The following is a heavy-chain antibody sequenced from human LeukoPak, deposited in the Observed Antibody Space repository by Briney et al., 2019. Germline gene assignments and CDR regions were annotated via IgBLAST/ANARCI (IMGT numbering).Heavy chain of an antibody. D-gene: IGHD3-3*01. CDR1: GFTFSSYA. CDR2: ISPTSAYI. V-gene: IGHV3-21*04. Sequence: GGSLRLSCAASGFTFSSYAMHWVRQAPGKGLDWVSSISPTSAYIYYQDSVKGRFTISRDNSKNTLYLQMNSLRVEDTAVYYCAREERKERFLDYWGQGTLVTVSS. J-gene: IGHJ4*02. CDR3: AREERKERFLDY.